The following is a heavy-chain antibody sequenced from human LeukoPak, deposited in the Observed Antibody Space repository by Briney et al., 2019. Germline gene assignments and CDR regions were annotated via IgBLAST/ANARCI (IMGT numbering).Heavy chain of an antibody. J-gene: IGHJ4*02. V-gene: IGHV4-38-2*02. CDR2: IYHSGDT. CDR1: GYSITSGYY. CDR3: AREGVTTDY. Sequence: SEALSLTCIVSGYSITSGYYWGWIRQPPGKGLEWIGSIYHSGDTYYNPSLKSRVTISLDTSKNQFSLKLSSVTAADTAVYYCAREGVTTDYWGQGTLVTVSS. D-gene: IGHD4-17*01.